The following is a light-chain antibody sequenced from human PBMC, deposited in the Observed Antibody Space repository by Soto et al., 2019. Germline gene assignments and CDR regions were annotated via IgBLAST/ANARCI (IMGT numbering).Light chain of an antibody. J-gene: IGKJ1*01. CDR3: QHYNSYSPERT. CDR1: QSISSW. V-gene: IGKV1-5*01. CDR2: DAS. Sequence: DTQMTQSPSTLSASVGDRVTITCRASQSISSWLAWYQQKPGKAPKLLIHDASSLESGVPSRFSGSGSGTEFTLTISSLQPDDFATYYCQHYNSYSPERTFGQGTKVDIK.